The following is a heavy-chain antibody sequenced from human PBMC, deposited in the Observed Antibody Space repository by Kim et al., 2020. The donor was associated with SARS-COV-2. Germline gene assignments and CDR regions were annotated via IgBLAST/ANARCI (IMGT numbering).Heavy chain of an antibody. J-gene: IGHJ6*02. Sequence: SETLSLTCAVYGGSFSGYYWSWIRQPPGKGLEWIGEINHSGSTNYNPSLKSRVTISVDTSKNQFSLKLSSVTAADTAVYYCARGERRRGGPKNYGSGSYRPGQYYYYGMDVWGQGTTVTVSS. V-gene: IGHV4-34*01. CDR3: ARGERRRGGPKNYGSGSYRPGQYYYYGMDV. CDR2: INHSGST. D-gene: IGHD3-10*01. CDR1: GGSFSGYY.